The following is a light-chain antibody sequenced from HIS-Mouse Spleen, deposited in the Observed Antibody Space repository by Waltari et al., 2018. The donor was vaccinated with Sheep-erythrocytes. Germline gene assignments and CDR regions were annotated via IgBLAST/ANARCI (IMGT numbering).Light chain of an antibody. V-gene: IGLV2-11*01. CDR3: CSYAGSYTFVV. CDR1: SSDVGCSNY. Sequence: QSALTQPRSVSGSPGQSVTISCTVTSSDVGCSNYVAWYQQHPGKAPQLMIYDVSKRPSGVPDRFSGSKSGNTASLTISGLQAEDEADYYCCSYAGSYTFVVFGGGTKLTVL. CDR2: DVS. J-gene: IGLJ2*01.